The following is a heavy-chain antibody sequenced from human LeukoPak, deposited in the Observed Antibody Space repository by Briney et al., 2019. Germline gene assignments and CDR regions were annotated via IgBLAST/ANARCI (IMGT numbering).Heavy chain of an antibody. D-gene: IGHD5-12*01. Sequence: GESLKISCEGSGYSFHSYWIAWVRQMPGKGLEWMGIIYPGDSDTRYSPSFQGQVTISADKSISTAYLQWSSLKAPDTAMYYCARGKDHWLPLDYWGQGTLVTVSS. CDR3: ARGKDHWLPLDY. V-gene: IGHV5-51*01. CDR2: IYPGDSDT. J-gene: IGHJ4*02. CDR1: GYSFHSYW.